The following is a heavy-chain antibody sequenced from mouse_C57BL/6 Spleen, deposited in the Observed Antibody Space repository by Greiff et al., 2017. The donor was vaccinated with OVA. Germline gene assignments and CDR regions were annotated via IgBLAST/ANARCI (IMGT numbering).Heavy chain of an antibody. Sequence: VQLKQSVAELVRPGASVKLSCTASGFTIKNTYMHWVKQRPEQGLAWIGRIDPADGDTKYAPKFQGKATITTDTSSNTAYLQLSSLTSEDTAMYYFASGNLVSYAMDYWGQGTSVTVSS. D-gene: IGHD2-12*01. CDR2: IDPADGDT. V-gene: IGHV14-3*01. CDR3: ASGNLVSYAMDY. CDR1: GFTIKNTY. J-gene: IGHJ4*01.